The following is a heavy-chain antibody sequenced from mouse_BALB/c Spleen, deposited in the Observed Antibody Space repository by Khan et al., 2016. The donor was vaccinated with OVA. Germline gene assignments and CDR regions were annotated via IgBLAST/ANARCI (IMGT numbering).Heavy chain of an antibody. CDR2: ISYGGST. V-gene: IGHV3-2*02. CDR1: GYSITSDYA. Sequence: EVQLQESGPGLVKPSQSLSLTCTVTGYSITSDYAWDWIRQFPGNKLEWMGYISYGGSTSYNPSLKSRISITRDTSKNQFFLQLNSVTTEDTATNYCARKKYYGYAMDYGGQGNSVTVSS. CDR3: ARKKYYGYAMDY. J-gene: IGHJ4*01. D-gene: IGHD1-1*01.